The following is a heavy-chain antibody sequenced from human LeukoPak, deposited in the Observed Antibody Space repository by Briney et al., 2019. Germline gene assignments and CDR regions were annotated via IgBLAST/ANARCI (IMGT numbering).Heavy chain of an antibody. J-gene: IGHJ6*02. CDR1: GGSFRSYY. Sequence: SETLSLTCTVSGGSFRSYYWTWIRQPPGEGLEWIGYIYYSGSTNYNPSLKSRATISLDTSQNQFSLKLSSVTAADTAVYYCARDTHGGRTRNYYYGMDVWGQGTTVTVSS. CDR2: IYYSGST. D-gene: IGHD2-15*01. CDR3: ARDTHGGRTRNYYYGMDV. V-gene: IGHV4-59*13.